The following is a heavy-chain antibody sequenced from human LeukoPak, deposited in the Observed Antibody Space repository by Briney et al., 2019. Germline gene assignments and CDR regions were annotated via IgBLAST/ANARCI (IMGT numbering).Heavy chain of an antibody. J-gene: IGHJ5*02. CDR1: GFTFSVYY. CDR3: ARRGTTYCTVDSCHPIWFDP. Sequence: RGSLRLSRAVSGFTFSVYYMTWSRHAPGGGLECILYINGSRGDTNCADSVKGRFTISRDNAKNSLYLLMNSLRAEDTAVYYCARRGTTYCTVDSCHPIWFDPWGQGTLVTVSS. D-gene: IGHD2-15*01. V-gene: IGHV3-11*03. CDR2: INGSRGDT.